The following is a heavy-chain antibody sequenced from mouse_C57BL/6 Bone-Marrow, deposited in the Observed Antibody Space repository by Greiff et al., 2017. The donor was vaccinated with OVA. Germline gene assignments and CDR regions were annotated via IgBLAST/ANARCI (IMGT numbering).Heavy chain of an antibody. CDR2: ISYDGSN. D-gene: IGHD1-1*01. CDR3: ARDRGLITTVVARGYFDV. V-gene: IGHV3-6*01. Sequence: EVKLEESGPGLVKPSQSLSLTCSVTGYSITSGYYWNWIRQFPGNKLEWMGYISYDGSNNYNPSLKNRISITRDTSKNQFFLKLNSVTTEDTATYYCARDRGLITTVVARGYFDVWGTGTTVTVSS. J-gene: IGHJ1*03. CDR1: GYSITSGYY.